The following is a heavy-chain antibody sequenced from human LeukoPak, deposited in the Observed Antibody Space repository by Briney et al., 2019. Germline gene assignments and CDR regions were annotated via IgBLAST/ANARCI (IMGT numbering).Heavy chain of an antibody. Sequence: PGGSLRLSCAAPGFTFSTYAMHWVRQAPGKGLEWVAFVRYDGNYKYYADSVKGRFTISRDNSKDTLYLQMNSLRTEDTAVYYCTKGDDYGANTRLPKYNWFDPWGQGTLVTVSS. CDR2: VRYDGNYK. J-gene: IGHJ5*02. D-gene: IGHD4-23*01. CDR1: GFTFSTYA. CDR3: TKGDDYGANTRLPKYNWFDP. V-gene: IGHV3-30*02.